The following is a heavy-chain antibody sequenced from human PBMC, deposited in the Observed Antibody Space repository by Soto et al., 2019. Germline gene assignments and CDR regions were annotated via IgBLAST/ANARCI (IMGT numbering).Heavy chain of an antibody. Sequence: QLQLQESGPGLVKPSETLSLTCTVSGGSISSSSYYWGWIRQPPGKGLEWIGSIYYSGSTYYNPSLKSRVTISVDTSKNQFSLKLSSVTAADTAVYYCARQIVGATIDWFDPWGQGTLVTVSS. CDR1: GGSISSSSYY. CDR3: ARQIVGATIDWFDP. CDR2: IYYSGST. D-gene: IGHD1-26*01. V-gene: IGHV4-39*01. J-gene: IGHJ5*02.